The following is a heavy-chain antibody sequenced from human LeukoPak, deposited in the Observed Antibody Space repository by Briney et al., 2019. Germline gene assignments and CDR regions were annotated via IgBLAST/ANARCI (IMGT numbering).Heavy chain of an antibody. J-gene: IGHJ4*02. CDR2: ISSSGSTI. CDR1: GFTFSSYE. V-gene: IGHV3-48*03. Sequence: QSGGSLRLSCAASGFTFSSYEMNWVRQAPGKGLEWVSYISSSGSTIYYADSVKGRFTISRDNAKNSLYLQMNSLRAEDTAVYYCARERFSSYFDYWGQGTLVTVSS. CDR3: ARERFSSYFDY. D-gene: IGHD3-3*01.